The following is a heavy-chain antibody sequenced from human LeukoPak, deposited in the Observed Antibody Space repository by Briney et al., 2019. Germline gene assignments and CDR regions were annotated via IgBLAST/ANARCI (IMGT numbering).Heavy chain of an antibody. CDR3: ARASSGSYYNPPDY. J-gene: IGHJ4*02. V-gene: IGHV4-39*07. CDR1: GGSISSSSYY. D-gene: IGHD3-10*01. CDR2: IYYSGST. Sequence: SETLSLTCTVSGGSISSSSYYWGWIRQPPGKGLEWIGSIYYSGSTYYNPSLKSRVTISVDTSKNQFSLKLSSVTAADTAVYYCARASSGSYYNPPDYWGQGTLVTVSS.